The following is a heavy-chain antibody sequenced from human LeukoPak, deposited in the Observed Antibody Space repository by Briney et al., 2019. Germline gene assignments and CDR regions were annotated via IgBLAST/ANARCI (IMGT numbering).Heavy chain of an antibody. CDR1: GFTFSNYR. D-gene: IGHD2-15*01. CDR3: GRGHRFCSRGNCNSPVDY. J-gene: IGHJ4*02. V-gene: IGHV3-21*04. Sequence: GGSLRLSCAASGFTFSNYRMNWVRQAPGKGLEWVSSISSSSSYIYYADSVKGRFTISRDNSKNTLYLQMNSLRAEDTAVYYCGRGHRFCSRGNCNSPVDYWGQGTLVTVSS. CDR2: ISSSSSYI.